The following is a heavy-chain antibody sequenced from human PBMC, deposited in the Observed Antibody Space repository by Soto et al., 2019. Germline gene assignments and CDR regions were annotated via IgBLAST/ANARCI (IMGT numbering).Heavy chain of an antibody. D-gene: IGHD3-16*02. CDR2: ISYDGSNK. Sequence: QVQLVESGGGVVQPGRSLRLSCVASGFSFSNYAMHWVRQAPGKGLEWVAVISYDGSNKYYADSVKGRFTISRDNSKNTLYLQMNNLRTEYTAVYYCATVRGYRQDFDAFDIWGQGTMVTVSS. V-gene: IGHV3-30-3*01. CDR1: GFSFSNYA. CDR3: ATVRGYRQDFDAFDI. J-gene: IGHJ3*02.